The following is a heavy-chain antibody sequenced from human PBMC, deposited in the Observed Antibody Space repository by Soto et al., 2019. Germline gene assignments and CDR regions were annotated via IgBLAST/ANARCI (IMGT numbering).Heavy chain of an antibody. D-gene: IGHD1-1*01. Sequence: GGSLRLSCAASGFTFSSYAMHWVRQAPGKGLEWVAVISYDGSNKYYADSVKGRFTISRDNSKNTLYLQINSLRAEDTAVYYCANPIPKTGTTFGFWGQGTLVTVSS. CDR1: GFTFSSYA. CDR3: ANPIPKTGTTFGF. J-gene: IGHJ4*02. V-gene: IGHV3-30-3*01. CDR2: ISYDGSNK.